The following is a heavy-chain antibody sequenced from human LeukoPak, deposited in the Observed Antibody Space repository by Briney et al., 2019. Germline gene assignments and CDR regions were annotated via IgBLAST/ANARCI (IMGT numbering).Heavy chain of an antibody. V-gene: IGHV4-61*02. D-gene: IGHD6-19*01. J-gene: IGHJ4*02. Sequence: PSETLSLTCTVSGGSISSGSYYWSWIRQPAGKGLEWIGRIYTSGSTNYNPSLKSRVTISVDTSKNQFSLKLSSVTAADTAVYYCARLGRIGSSGLLIDYWGQGTLVTVSS. CDR3: ARLGRIGSSGLLIDY. CDR2: IYTSGST. CDR1: GGSISSGSYY.